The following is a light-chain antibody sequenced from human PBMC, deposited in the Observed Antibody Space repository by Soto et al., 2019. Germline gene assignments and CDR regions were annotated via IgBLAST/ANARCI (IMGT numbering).Light chain of an antibody. J-gene: IGKJ1*01. CDR2: GAS. Sequence: EIGLTQSPASLSLSPGDRVTLTCRASQSVSSSLAWYQQKPGQAPRLLIYGASSRASGIPYRFSGSGSGSDFTLNILRPEAEDISVYFRRHYGSSWTFGQGTKVEIK. CDR1: QSVSSS. CDR3: RHYGSSWT. V-gene: IGKV3-20*01.